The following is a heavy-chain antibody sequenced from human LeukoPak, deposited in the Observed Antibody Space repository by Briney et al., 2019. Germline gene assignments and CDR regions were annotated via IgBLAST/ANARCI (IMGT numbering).Heavy chain of an antibody. Sequence: GGSLRLSCAAAGFTFSSYEMNWVRQAPGKGLERVADITTSGTNEYYADSVKGRFTISRDNAKNSLYLQMISLRAEDTAIYYCAREGVGHYYYYYYMDVWGKGTTVTISS. CDR3: AREGVGHYYYYYYMDV. J-gene: IGHJ6*03. CDR1: GFTFSSYE. CDR2: ITTSGTNE. V-gene: IGHV3-48*03. D-gene: IGHD2-8*01.